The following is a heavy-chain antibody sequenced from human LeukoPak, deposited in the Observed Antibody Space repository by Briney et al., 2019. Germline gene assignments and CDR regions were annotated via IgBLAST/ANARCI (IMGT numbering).Heavy chain of an antibody. CDR3: ARGGARQQLVENYFDH. CDR2: IYRGGST. CDR1: GFTFSAAW. D-gene: IGHD6-13*01. Sequence: GGSLRLSCAASGFTFSAAWMSWVRQAPGKGLEWVSVIYRGGSTYYADSVKGRFTISRDTSKNTVYLQMNSLRAEDTAVYYCARGGARQQLVENYFDHWGQGTLVTVSS. J-gene: IGHJ4*02. V-gene: IGHV3-53*01.